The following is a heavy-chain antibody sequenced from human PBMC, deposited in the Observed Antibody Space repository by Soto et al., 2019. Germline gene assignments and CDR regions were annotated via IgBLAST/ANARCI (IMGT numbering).Heavy chain of an antibody. CDR2: MNPNSGNT. CDR3: ARDSVAGTSSFDY. CDR1: GYTFTSYD. J-gene: IGHJ4*02. Sequence: QVQLVQSGAEVKKPGASVKVSCKASGYTFTSYDINWVRQATGQGLEWMGWMNPNSGNTGYAQKFQGGATMTRNTSISTAYRELSSLRSEDTAVYYCARDSVAGTSSFDYWGQGTLVTVSS. D-gene: IGHD6-19*01. V-gene: IGHV1-8*01.